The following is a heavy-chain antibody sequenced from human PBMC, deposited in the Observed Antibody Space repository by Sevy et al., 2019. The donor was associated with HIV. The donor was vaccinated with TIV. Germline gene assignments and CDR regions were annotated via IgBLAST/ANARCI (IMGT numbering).Heavy chain of an antibody. V-gene: IGHV1-24*01. CDR2: VDPEDGKT. CDR1: GHTLTKLS. J-gene: IGHJ4*02. D-gene: IGHD2-8*01. Sequence: ASVKVSCKASGHTLTKLSIHWVRQAPGGGLEWMGGVDPEDGKTVYAQTFQGRITLTEDTSTDTTYMELSNLKSEDTAVYYCTPLKWSANGPFDFWGQGTLVTVSS. CDR3: TPLKWSANGPFDF.